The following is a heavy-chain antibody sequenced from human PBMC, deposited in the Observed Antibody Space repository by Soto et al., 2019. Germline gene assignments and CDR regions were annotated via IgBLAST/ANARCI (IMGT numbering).Heavy chain of an antibody. V-gene: IGHV1-18*01. CDR3: ASSLFDYYGSGSYSGRSQYGMDV. D-gene: IGHD3-10*01. CDR1: GYTFTSYG. CDR2: ISVYNGNT. Sequence: ASVNVSCKASGYTFTSYGISWVRQAPGQGLEWMGWISVYNGNTNYAQKLQGRVTITADESTSTAYMELSSLRSEDTAVYYCASSLFDYYGSGSYSGRSQYGMDVWGQGTTVTVSS. J-gene: IGHJ6*02.